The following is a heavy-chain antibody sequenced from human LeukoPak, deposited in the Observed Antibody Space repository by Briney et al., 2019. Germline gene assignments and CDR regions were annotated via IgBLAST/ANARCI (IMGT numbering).Heavy chain of an antibody. D-gene: IGHD5-18*01. CDR3: ARSLGVDTNRAFDI. CDR2: IKQDGSEK. V-gene: IGHV3-7*03. Sequence: PGGSLRLSCAASGFTFSSYALHWVRQAPGKGLEWVANIKQDGSEKYYVDSVKGRFTISRDNAKNSLYLQMNSLRAEDTAVYYCARSLGVDTNRAFDIWGQGTMVTVSS. CDR1: GFTFSSYA. J-gene: IGHJ3*02.